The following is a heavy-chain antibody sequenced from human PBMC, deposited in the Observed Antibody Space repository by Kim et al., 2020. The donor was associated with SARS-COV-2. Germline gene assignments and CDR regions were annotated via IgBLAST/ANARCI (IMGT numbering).Heavy chain of an antibody. CDR3: ASSTGIYYYYGMDV. J-gene: IGHJ6*02. V-gene: IGHV6-1*01. Sequence: SQTLSLTCAISGDRVSSNSAAWNWLRQSPSRGLEWLGRTYYRSKWYNDYAVSVKSRITINPDTSKNQFSLQLNSVTPEDTAVYYCASSTGIYYYYGMDVWGQGTTVTVSS. CDR1: GDRVSSNSAA. D-gene: IGHD4-17*01. CDR2: TYYRSKWYN.